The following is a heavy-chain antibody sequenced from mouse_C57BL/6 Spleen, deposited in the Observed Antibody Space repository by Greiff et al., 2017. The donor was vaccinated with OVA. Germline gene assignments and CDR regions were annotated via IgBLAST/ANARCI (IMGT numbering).Heavy chain of an antibody. D-gene: IGHD2-4*01. V-gene: IGHV1-5*01. CDR1: GYTFTSYW. Sequence: EVQLQQSGTVLARPGASVKMSCKTSGYTFTSYWMHWVKHRPGQGLEWIGAIYPGNSDTSYNQKFKGKAKLTAVTSASTAYMELSSLTNEDSAVYYCTRLGDYDQAWFAYWGQGTLVTVSA. J-gene: IGHJ3*01. CDR3: TRLGDYDQAWFAY. CDR2: IYPGNSDT.